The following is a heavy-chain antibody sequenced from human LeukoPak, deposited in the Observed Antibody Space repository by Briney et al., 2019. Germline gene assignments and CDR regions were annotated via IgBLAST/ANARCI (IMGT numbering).Heavy chain of an antibody. CDR3: AREVEGTLDY. V-gene: IGHV3-30-3*01. D-gene: IGHD1-7*01. CDR1: GFTFSNYA. CDR2: ISYDGSNK. J-gene: IGHJ4*02. Sequence: GGSLRLSCSASGFTFSNYAMHWVRQAPGKGLEWVAVISYDGSNKYYADSVKGRFTISRDNSKNTLYLQMNSLRAEDTAVYYCAREVEGTLDYWGQGTLVTVSS.